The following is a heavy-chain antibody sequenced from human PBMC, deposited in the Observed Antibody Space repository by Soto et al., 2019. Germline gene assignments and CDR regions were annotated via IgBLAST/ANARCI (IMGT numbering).Heavy chain of an antibody. CDR1: GDSLNNYY. CDR2: IYSNGNT. V-gene: IGHV4-4*07. CDR3: ARGGAVATTAPFDH. D-gene: IGHD5-12*01. Sequence: KASETLSLTCTVSGDSLNNYYWSWMRLPAGKGLEWIGRIYSNGNTYYNPSLKSRVSMSVDTSKNQFSLILKTVTAADTAAYYCARGGAVATTAPFDHWGQGTLVTVSS. J-gene: IGHJ4*02.